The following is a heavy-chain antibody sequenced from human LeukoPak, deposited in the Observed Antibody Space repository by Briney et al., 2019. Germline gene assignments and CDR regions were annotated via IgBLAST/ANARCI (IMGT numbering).Heavy chain of an antibody. CDR3: ARLAVGSPFDY. D-gene: IGHD3-10*01. V-gene: IGHV4-39*01. CDR2: ISYSGST. Sequence: PSETLSLTCSVSGGSIGSTTFYWGWIRQPPDKGLEYIGAISYSGSTYYNPSLKSRVTISVDTSKYQFSLKLSSVTAADTAVYYCARLAVGSPFDYWGQGTLVTVSS. J-gene: IGHJ4*02. CDR1: GGSIGSTTFY.